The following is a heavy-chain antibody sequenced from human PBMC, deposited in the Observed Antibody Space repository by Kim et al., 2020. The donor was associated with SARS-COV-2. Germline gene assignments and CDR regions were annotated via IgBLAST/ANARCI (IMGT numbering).Heavy chain of an antibody. Sequence: GGSLRLSCAASGFTFSTYWMYWVRQAPGKGLVWVSRINSDGSSTNYADSVKGRFTISRDNSKNTLYLQMNSLRAEATAVYSCARPTSTNCPCYYMDVWGQGPTVTVSS. V-gene: IGHV3-74*01. D-gene: IGHD2-2*01. CDR2: INSDGSST. J-gene: IGHJ6*03. CDR3: ARPTSTNCPCYYMDV. CDR1: GFTFSTYW.